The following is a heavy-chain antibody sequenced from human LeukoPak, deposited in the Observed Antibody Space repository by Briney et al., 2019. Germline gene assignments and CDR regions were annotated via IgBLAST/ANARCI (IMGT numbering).Heavy chain of an antibody. D-gene: IGHD3-16*01. Sequence: GGSLRLSCATSGFILSSYWMTWVRQAPGQGLEWVANINLDGSVQWYADSVKGRFTISGDNAKNSVYLQMNSLRAEDTAVYYCAREGGVADYWGQGTLVTVSS. CDR2: INLDGSVQ. CDR3: AREGGVADY. CDR1: GFILSSYW. J-gene: IGHJ4*02. V-gene: IGHV3-7*01.